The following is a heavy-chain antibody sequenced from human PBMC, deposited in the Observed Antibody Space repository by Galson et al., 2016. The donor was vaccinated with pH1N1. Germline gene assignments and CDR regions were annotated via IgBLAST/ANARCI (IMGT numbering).Heavy chain of an antibody. Sequence: TLSLTCTVSGGSISSSIYYCNWIRQPAGKGLEWIGRMYTSGTTTYNPSLESRVSISVDTSKNQFSLRLSSVTAADTAVYFCARDRVALTGIFDYWGQGALVTVSS. V-gene: IGHV4-61*02. D-gene: IGHD3-10*01. CDR3: ARDRVALTGIFDY. J-gene: IGHJ4*02. CDR2: MYTSGTT. CDR1: GGSISSSIYY.